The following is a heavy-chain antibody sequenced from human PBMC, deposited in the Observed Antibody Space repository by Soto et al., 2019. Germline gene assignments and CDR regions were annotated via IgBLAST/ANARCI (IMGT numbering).Heavy chain of an antibody. Sequence: PGESLKISCKGSGYNFSTYWIAWVRQLPGKGLEWMGIIYPSDSETRYSPSFQGQVTMSADKSISTAYLQWSSLKASDTAIYYCAIHNGTTTGMDVWGQGTTVTVSS. CDR1: GYNFSTYW. D-gene: IGHD1-7*01. J-gene: IGHJ6*02. CDR2: IYPSDSET. CDR3: AIHNGTTTGMDV. V-gene: IGHV5-51*01.